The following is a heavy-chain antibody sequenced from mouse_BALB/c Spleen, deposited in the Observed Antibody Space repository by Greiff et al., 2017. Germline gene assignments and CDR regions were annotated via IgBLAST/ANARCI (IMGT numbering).Heavy chain of an antibody. V-gene: IGHV2-6-5*01. J-gene: IGHJ4*01. D-gene: IGHD2-4*01. Sequence: QVQLQQSGPGLVAPAQTLTITCTASGFSLTDYVVSWIRQPPGKGLEWLGVIWGGGSTSNDSALESRLCISKDNSKSQIFLKMNSLQTDDTAMYYCAKHVCDYDGYAMDYWGQGTSVTVSS. CDR2: IWGGGST. CDR1: GFSLTDYV. CDR3: AKHVCDYDGYAMDY.